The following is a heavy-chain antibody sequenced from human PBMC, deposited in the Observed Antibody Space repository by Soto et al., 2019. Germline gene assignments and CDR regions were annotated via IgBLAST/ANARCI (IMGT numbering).Heavy chain of an antibody. J-gene: IGHJ3*02. CDR2: IKQDGSEK. D-gene: IGHD2-15*01. CDR1: GFTFSSYW. V-gene: IGHV3-7*01. Sequence: EVQLVESGGGLVQPGGSLRLSCAASGFTFSSYWMSWVRQAPGKGLEWVANIKQDGSEKYYVDSVKGRFTISRDNAKNSLYLQMNSPRAEDTAVYYCARRIVVVVAATYHDAFDIWGQGTMVTVSS. CDR3: ARRIVVVVAATYHDAFDI.